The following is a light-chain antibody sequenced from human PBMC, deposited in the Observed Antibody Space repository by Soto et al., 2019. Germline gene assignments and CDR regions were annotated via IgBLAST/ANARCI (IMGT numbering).Light chain of an antibody. Sequence: QSALTQPASVSGSPGQSITISCTGTSSDVGSYNLVSWYQQHPGKAPKLMIYEVTKRPSGVSNRFSGSKSGNTVSLTISGLQAEDEADYYCCSYACRAYVFGTGTKLTVL. CDR1: SSDVGSYNL. CDR2: EVT. CDR3: CSYACRAYV. J-gene: IGLJ1*01. V-gene: IGLV2-23*02.